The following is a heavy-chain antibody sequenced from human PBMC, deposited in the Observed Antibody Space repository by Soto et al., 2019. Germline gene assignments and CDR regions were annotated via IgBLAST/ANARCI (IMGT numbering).Heavy chain of an antibody. CDR1: GGSISSSSYY. CDR2: IYYSGST. CDR3: ARDEGCTNGVCYYAFDI. J-gene: IGHJ3*02. Sequence: SETLSLTCIVSGGSISSSSYYWGWIRQPPGKGLEWIGSIYYSGSTYYNPSLKSRVTISVDTSKNQFSLKLSSVTAADTAVYYCARDEGCTNGVCYYAFDIWGQGTMVTVSS. D-gene: IGHD2-8*01. V-gene: IGHV4-39*07.